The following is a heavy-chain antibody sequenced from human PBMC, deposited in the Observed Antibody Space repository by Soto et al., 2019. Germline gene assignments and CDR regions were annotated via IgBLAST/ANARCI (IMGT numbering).Heavy chain of an antibody. J-gene: IGHJ4*02. CDR2: ISSSSSTI. CDR3: ARDLKAAAGNCDH. Sequence: EVQLVESGGGLVQPGGSLRLSCAASGFTFSSYSMNWVRQAPGKGLEWVSYISSSSSTIYYADSVKGRFTISRDNAKNTLYLQMNSLRAEDTAVYYCARDLKAAAGNCDHWGQGTLVTVSS. V-gene: IGHV3-48*01. CDR1: GFTFSSYS. D-gene: IGHD6-13*01.